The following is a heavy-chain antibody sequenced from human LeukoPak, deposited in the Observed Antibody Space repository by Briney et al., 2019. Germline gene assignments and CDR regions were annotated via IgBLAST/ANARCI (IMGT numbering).Heavy chain of an antibody. CDR3: AKMPFMQRLDY. CDR1: GFTFSSYA. CDR2: IGRSGGTT. Sequence: GGSLSLSCAASGFTFSSYAMSWVRQAPGKGLEWVSAIGRSGGTTYYADSVKGRFTISRDNSKNTLYLQMNSLRADDTAVYYCAKMPFMQRLDYWGQGTLVTVSS. D-gene: IGHD6-25*01. J-gene: IGHJ4*02. V-gene: IGHV3-23*01.